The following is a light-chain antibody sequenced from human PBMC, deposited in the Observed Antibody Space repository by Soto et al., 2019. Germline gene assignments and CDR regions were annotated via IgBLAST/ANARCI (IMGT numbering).Light chain of an antibody. Sequence: EVVMTQSPATLSVSPGEGATLSCRASQFVGNKLAWFQQKPGQAPRLLIYFASTRATGIPARFSGSGSGTEFTLTISSLQSEDFATYYCQQANIFPLTFGGGTKVEI. V-gene: IGKV3-15*01. J-gene: IGKJ4*01. CDR2: FAS. CDR3: QQANIFPLT. CDR1: QFVGNK.